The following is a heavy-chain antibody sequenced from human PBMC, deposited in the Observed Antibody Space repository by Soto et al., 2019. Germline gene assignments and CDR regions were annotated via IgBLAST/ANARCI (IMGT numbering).Heavy chain of an antibody. J-gene: IGHJ3*02. V-gene: IGHV3-49*04. CDR1: GFTFGDYA. D-gene: IGHD1-26*01. CDR2: IRSKAYGGTT. Sequence: HPGGSLRLSCTASGFTFGDYAMSWVRQAPGKGLEWVGFIRSKAYGGTTEYAASVKGRFTISRDDSKSIAYLQMNSLKTEDTAVYYCTRTATVRDAFDIWGQGTMVTVSS. CDR3: TRTATVRDAFDI.